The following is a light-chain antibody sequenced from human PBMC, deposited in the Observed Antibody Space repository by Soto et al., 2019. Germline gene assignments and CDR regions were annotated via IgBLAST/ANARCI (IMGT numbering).Light chain of an antibody. CDR1: SSDVGGYNY. CDR3: CSYAGSYTFVV. V-gene: IGLV2-11*01. Sequence: QSALTQPRSVSGSPGQSVTISCTGTSSDVGGYNYVSWYQQHPGKAPKLMIYDVSKRPSGVPDRFSGSKSGNTASLTISGLQAKDEADYYCCSYAGSYTFVVFRGGTKLTVL. J-gene: IGLJ2*01. CDR2: DVS.